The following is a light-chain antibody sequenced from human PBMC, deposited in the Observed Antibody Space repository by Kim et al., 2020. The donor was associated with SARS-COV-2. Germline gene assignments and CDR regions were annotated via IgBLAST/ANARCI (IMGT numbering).Light chain of an antibody. J-gene: IGKJ1*01. V-gene: IGKV1-5*03. Sequence: SASVGDRVTMTCRASQSISAWLAWYQQKPGKAPNLLIFKASTLADGVPSRFSGSGSGTEFTLTISGLQPDDFATYYCQQYDTYPTFGQGTKVDIK. CDR2: KAS. CDR1: QSISAW. CDR3: QQYDTYPT.